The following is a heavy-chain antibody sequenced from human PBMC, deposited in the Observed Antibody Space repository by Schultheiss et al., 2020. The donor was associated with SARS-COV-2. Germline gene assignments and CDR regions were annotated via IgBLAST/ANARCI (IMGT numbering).Heavy chain of an antibody. J-gene: IGHJ5*02. D-gene: IGHD3-9*01. CDR2: IRSKANSYAT. Sequence: GESLKISCAASGFTFSGSAMHWVRQASGKGLEWVGRIRSKANSYATAYAASVKGRFIISRDDSKNTAYLQMNSLKTEDTAVYYCTRGDRLVYANWFDPWGQGTLVTVSS. CDR1: GFTFSGSA. CDR3: TRGDRLVYANWFDP. V-gene: IGHV3-73*01.